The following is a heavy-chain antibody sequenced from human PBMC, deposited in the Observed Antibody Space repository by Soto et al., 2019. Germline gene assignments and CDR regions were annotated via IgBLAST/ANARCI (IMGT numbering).Heavy chain of an antibody. J-gene: IGHJ4*02. D-gene: IGHD6-13*01. CDR3: ARSSSAGLDY. Sequence: SQTLSLTCAISGDSVSSNTAGWNWIRQSPSRGLEWLGRTYYRSRWYEDYAVSVKSRITFNPDTSKNQFSLQLQSVTPEDTAVNYCARSSSAGLDYWGQGTLVTVSS. V-gene: IGHV6-1*01. CDR2: TYYRSRWYE. CDR1: GDSVSSNTAG.